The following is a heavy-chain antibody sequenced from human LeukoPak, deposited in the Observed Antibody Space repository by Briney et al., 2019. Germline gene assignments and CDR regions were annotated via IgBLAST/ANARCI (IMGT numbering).Heavy chain of an antibody. Sequence: SETLSPTCTVSGGFVTSSSYFWSWIRQPAGKGLEWIGRIYTSGSTNYNPSLKSRVTMSVDTSKNQFSLKLSSVTAADTAVYYCARDTPPFDYWGQGTLVTVSS. V-gene: IGHV4-61*02. CDR1: GGFVTSSSYF. CDR2: IYTSGST. D-gene: IGHD2-15*01. CDR3: ARDTPPFDY. J-gene: IGHJ4*02.